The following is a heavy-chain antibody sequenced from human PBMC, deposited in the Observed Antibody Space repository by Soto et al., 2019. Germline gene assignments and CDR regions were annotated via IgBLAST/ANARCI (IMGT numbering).Heavy chain of an antibody. V-gene: IGHV3-9*01. CDR1: GFAFDDYA. D-gene: IGHD1-26*01. CDR3: AIYRLVGAHRSIDY. J-gene: IGHJ4*02. Sequence: GGSLRLSCGASGFAFDDYAMHWVRQAPGKGLEWVSGISWNTGSIGYADSVKGRFTISRDNVKNFLYLQMNSLRPEDSALSYCAIYRLVGAHRSIDYRGQATQVS. CDR2: ISWNTGSI.